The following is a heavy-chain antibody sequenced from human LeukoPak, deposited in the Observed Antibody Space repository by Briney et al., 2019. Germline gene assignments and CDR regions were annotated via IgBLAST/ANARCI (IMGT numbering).Heavy chain of an antibody. J-gene: IGHJ6*03. CDR3: AKDSAFYYIDV. Sequence: PGGSLRLSCAASGFTFSDYYMSWIRQAPGKGLEWVSSISSSSSYIYYADSVKGRFTISRDNSKNTLYLQMNSLKGDDTAVYYCAKDSAFYYIDVWGKGTTVIISS. D-gene: IGHD3-10*01. CDR1: GFTFSDYY. CDR2: ISSSSSYI. V-gene: IGHV3-11*06.